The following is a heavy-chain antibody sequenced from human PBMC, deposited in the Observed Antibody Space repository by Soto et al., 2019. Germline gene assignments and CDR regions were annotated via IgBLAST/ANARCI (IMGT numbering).Heavy chain of an antibody. D-gene: IGHD6-13*01. CDR2: IYYSGST. CDR3: AGKESGYSSSWYGQNWFDP. CDR1: GVSISGFY. J-gene: IGHJ5*02. V-gene: IGHV4-59*01. Sequence: SETLSLTCALSGVSISGFYWSWIRQPPGKGLEYIGYIYYSGSTYYNPSLKSRVTVSLDSSKNQFSLKLTSVTAADTAVYYCAGKESGYSSSWYGQNWFDPWGQGTLVTVSS.